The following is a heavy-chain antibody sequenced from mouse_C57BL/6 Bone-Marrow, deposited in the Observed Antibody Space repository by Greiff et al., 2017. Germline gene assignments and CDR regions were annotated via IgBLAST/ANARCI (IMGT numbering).Heavy chain of an antibody. CDR2: LHPSDSDT. CDR3: AIHYSNPYYAMDY. Sequence: QVQLQQPGAELVKPGASVKVSCKASGYTFTSYWMHWVKQRPGQGLEWIGRLHPSDSDTNYNQKFKGKATLTVDKSSSTAYMQLSILTSEYSAVYYCAIHYSNPYYAMDYWGQGTSVTVSS. J-gene: IGHJ4*01. CDR1: GYTFTSYW. V-gene: IGHV1-74*01. D-gene: IGHD2-5*01.